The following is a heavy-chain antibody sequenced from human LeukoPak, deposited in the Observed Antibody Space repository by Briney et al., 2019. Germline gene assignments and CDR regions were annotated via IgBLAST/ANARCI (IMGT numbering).Heavy chain of an antibody. Sequence: GGSLRLSCAASGFTFSSYAMSWVRQAPGKGLEWVSAISGSGGSTYYADSVKGRFTISRGNSKNTLYLQMNSLRAEDTAVYYRARVNPEGNIVVVPAAIYFDYWGQGTLVTVSS. CDR1: GFTFSSYA. CDR3: ARVNPEGNIVVVPAAIYFDY. D-gene: IGHD2-2*02. V-gene: IGHV3-23*01. J-gene: IGHJ4*02. CDR2: ISGSGGST.